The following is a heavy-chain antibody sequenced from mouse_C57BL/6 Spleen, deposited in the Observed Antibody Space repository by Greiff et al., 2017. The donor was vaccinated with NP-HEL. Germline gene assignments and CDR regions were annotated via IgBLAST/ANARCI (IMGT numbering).Heavy chain of an antibody. V-gene: IGHV1-55*01. CDR2: IYPGSGST. Sequence: VQLQQSGAELVKPGASVKMSCKASGYTFTSYWITWVKQRPGQGLEWIGDIYPGSGSTNYNEKFKSKATLTVDTSSSTAYMQLSSLTSEDSAVYYCAREGYGSSPHWYVDVWGTGTTVTVSS. J-gene: IGHJ1*03. CDR3: AREGYGSSPHWYVDV. D-gene: IGHD1-1*01. CDR1: GYTFTSYW.